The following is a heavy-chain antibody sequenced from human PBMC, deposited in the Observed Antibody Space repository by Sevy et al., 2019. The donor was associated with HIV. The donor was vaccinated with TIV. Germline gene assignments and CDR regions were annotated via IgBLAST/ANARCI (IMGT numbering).Heavy chain of an antibody. CDR2: IIAISGTT. CDR3: ARDRDRGYFDP. V-gene: IGHV1-69*13. Sequence: ASVKVSCKTSGCTFSGYSISWLRQAPGQGLEWMGGIIAISGTTNYLQRFQGRITITADVSTRTVYMELRSRRIEDTAIYFCARDRDRGYFDPWGQGTLVTVSS. J-gene: IGHJ5*02. D-gene: IGHD6-13*01. CDR1: GCTFSGYS.